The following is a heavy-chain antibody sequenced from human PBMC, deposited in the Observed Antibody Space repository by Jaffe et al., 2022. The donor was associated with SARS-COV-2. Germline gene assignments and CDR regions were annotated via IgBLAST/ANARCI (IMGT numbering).Heavy chain of an antibody. Sequence: EVQLVESGGGLVQPGGSLRLSCAASGFTFSSYWMSWVRQAPGKGLEWVANIKQDGSEKYYVDSVKGRFTISRDNAKNSLYLQMNSLRAEDTAVYYCARVQAGIAVEEGFYYYYYGMDVWGQGTTVTVSS. V-gene: IGHV3-7*01. D-gene: IGHD6-19*01. CDR1: GFTFSSYW. CDR2: IKQDGSEK. CDR3: ARVQAGIAVEEGFYYYYYGMDV. J-gene: IGHJ6*02.